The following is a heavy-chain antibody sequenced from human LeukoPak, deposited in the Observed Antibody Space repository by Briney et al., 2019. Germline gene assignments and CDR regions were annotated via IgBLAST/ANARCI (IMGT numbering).Heavy chain of an antibody. V-gene: IGHV1-46*01. J-gene: IGHJ4*02. CDR3: ARLTGSHLNFDY. Sequence: ASVKVSCKASGYTFTSYYIHWVRQAPGQGPEWMGIINPSGGSTSYAQEFRGRVTMTKDTSTSTVYMELSSLRSEDTAVYFRARLTGSHLNFDYWGQGTLVTVSS. CDR1: GYTFTSYY. D-gene: IGHD1-14*01. CDR2: INPSGGST.